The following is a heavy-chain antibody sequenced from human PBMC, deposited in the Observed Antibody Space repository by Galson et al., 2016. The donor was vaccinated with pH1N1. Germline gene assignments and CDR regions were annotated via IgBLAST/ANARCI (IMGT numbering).Heavy chain of an antibody. V-gene: IGHV5-51*03. CDR3: ARLRGGITVVREVYFDL. J-gene: IGHJ4*02. Sequence: QSGAEVKKPGESLKISCRGSGYSFTSYWIAWVRQKPGKGLEWMGIVYPGDSDTRYSPSFRGLFTFSADKSIGTAYLQWSSLEASDTAIYYCARLRGGITVVREVYFDLWGQGTLVTVSP. CDR1: GYSFTSYW. D-gene: IGHD3-10*01. CDR2: VYPGDSDT.